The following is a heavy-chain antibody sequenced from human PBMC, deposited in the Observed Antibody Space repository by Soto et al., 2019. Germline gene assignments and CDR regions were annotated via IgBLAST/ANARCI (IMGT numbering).Heavy chain of an antibody. J-gene: IGHJ4*02. Sequence: PWGSLRLSCAVSGCTFRSYGMHWVRQAPGKGLEWVAVISYDGSNKYYADSVKGRFTISRDNSKNTLYLQMNSLRAEDTAVYYCAKDGYADDILTFTPHVFDYWGQGTLVTVSS. CDR3: AKDGYADDILTFTPHVFDY. CDR2: ISYDGSNK. V-gene: IGHV3-30*18. D-gene: IGHD3-9*01. CDR1: GCTFRSYG.